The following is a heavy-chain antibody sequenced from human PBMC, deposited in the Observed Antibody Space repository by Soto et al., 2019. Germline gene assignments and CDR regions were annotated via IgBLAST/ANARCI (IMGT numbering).Heavy chain of an antibody. Sequence: LRLSCAASGFTFSSYGIHWVRQAPGKGLEWVAVISYDGSNKYYADSVKGRFTISRDNSKNTLYLQMNSLRAEDTAVYYCAKYCTNGVCSHWGQGTLVTVSS. J-gene: IGHJ4*02. V-gene: IGHV3-30*18. CDR1: GFTFSSYG. CDR2: ISYDGSNK. D-gene: IGHD2-8*01. CDR3: AKYCTNGVCSH.